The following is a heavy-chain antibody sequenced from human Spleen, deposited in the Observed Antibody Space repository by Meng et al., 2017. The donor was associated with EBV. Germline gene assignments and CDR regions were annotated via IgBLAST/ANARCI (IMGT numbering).Heavy chain of an antibody. V-gene: IGHV4-4*02. D-gene: IGHD3-22*01. J-gene: IGHJ4*02. Sequence: VRLRAPGPGLSTSTGSRPLPESSSGGSMSRSPVWTWVRQPPGKGLEWIGEIYHGGDTKYNPSLKSRVTISVDKSKNQFSLKVRSVTAADTAVYYCARRGVDYYDSSAWGWGQGALVTVSS. CDR2: IYHGGDT. CDR1: GGSMSRSPV. CDR3: ARRGVDYYDSSAWG.